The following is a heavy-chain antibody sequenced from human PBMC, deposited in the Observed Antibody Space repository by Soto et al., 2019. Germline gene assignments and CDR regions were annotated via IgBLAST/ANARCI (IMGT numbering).Heavy chain of an antibody. Sequence: GGSLRLSCAASGFTFSSYAMHWVRQAPGKGLEWVAVISYDGSNKYYADSVKGRFTISRDNSKNTLYLQMNSLRAEDTAVYYCARTQSGYRTNDYWGQGTLVTVSS. CDR2: ISYDGSNK. V-gene: IGHV3-30-3*01. J-gene: IGHJ4*02. CDR3: ARTQSGYRTNDY. D-gene: IGHD5-12*01. CDR1: GFTFSSYA.